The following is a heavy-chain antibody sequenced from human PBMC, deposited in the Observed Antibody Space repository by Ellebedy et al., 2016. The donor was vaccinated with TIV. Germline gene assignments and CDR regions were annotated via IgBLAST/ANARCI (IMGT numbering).Heavy chain of an antibody. V-gene: IGHV3-13*01. J-gene: IGHJ5*02. D-gene: IGHD3-10*01. Sequence: GESLKISXAASGFTFSSYAMSWVRQATGKGLEWVSAIGTAGDTYYPGSVKGRFTISRENAKNSLYLQMNSLRAGDTAVYYCARMVRGFDPWGQGTLVTVSS. CDR1: GFTFSSYA. CDR3: ARMVRGFDP. CDR2: IGTAGDT.